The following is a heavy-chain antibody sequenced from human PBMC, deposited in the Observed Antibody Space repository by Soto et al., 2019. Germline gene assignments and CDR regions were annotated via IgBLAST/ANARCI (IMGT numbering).Heavy chain of an antibody. J-gene: IGHJ4*02. D-gene: IGHD3-10*01. CDR2: VNANTGNT. CDR1: GYTFRSYD. V-gene: IGHV1-8*01. CDR3: ARAYGAGAFDY. Sequence: QVQLVQSGAEVKKPGASGKGSCTGSGYTFRSYDINWGRQSTGQGLEWMGWVNANTGNTGYAQKCQGRVTMNRDMSKSSAYREVTSLTSDDTSISYCARAYGAGAFDYWGQGTLVSVSS.